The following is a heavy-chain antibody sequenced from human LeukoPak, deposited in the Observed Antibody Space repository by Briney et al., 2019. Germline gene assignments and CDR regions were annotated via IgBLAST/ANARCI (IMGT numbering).Heavy chain of an antibody. D-gene: IGHD2-21*01. J-gene: IGHJ4*02. CDR3: ARDLGVVVIAHIDY. V-gene: IGHV3-7*01. CDR2: IKQDGSEK. Sequence: GGSLRLSCAASGFTFNNFWMSWVRQAPGKGLEWVANIKQDGSEKYYVDSVKGRFTISRDNAKNTLYLQMNTLRVEDTAVYYCARDLGVVVIAHIDYWGQGTLVTVSS. CDR1: GFTFNNFW.